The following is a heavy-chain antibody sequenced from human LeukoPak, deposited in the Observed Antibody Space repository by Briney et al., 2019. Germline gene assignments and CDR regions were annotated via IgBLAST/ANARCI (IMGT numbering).Heavy chain of an antibody. CDR1: GFTFSTYA. Sequence: GGSLRLSCAASGFTFSTYAMRWVRQAPGKGLEWVAVISYDGTIKSYADSAKGRFTISRDNSKNTLYLQMDSLRAEDTAVNYCAKSTAVAGIFDLDTRGPFDCWGQGTLVTVSS. D-gene: IGHD6-19*01. J-gene: IGHJ4*02. CDR3: AKSTAVAGIFDLDTRGPFDC. CDR2: ISYDGTIK. V-gene: IGHV3-30-3*02.